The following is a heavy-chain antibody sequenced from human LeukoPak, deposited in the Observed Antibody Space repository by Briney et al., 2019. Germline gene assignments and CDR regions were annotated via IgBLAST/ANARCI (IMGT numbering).Heavy chain of an antibody. CDR3: ATEGGELNDAFDI. Sequence: GASVKVSCKASGYTFTSYAMHWVRQAPGHRLEWMGWINAGNGNTKYSQKFQGRVTITRDTSASTAYMELSSLRSEDTAVYYCATEGGELNDAFDIWGQGTMVTVSS. CDR1: GYTFTSYA. CDR2: INAGNGNT. J-gene: IGHJ3*02. D-gene: IGHD1-26*01. V-gene: IGHV1-3*01.